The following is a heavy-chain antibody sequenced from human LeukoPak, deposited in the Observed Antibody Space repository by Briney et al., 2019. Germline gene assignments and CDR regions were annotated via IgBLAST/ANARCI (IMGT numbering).Heavy chain of an antibody. CDR2: INHSGST. CDR3: ARARSFDY. J-gene: IGHJ4*02. Sequence: ETLSLTCAAYGGSFSGYYWSWIRQPPGKGLEWIGEINHSGSTNYNPSLKSRVTISVDTSKNQFSLKLSSVTAADTAVYYCARARSFDYWGQGTLVTVSS. CDR1: GGSFSGYY. V-gene: IGHV4-34*01.